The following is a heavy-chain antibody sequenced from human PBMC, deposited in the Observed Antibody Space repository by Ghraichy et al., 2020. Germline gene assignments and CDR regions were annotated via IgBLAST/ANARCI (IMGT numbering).Heavy chain of an antibody. J-gene: IGHJ6*02. D-gene: IGHD6-13*01. CDR2: IFSNDEK. V-gene: IGHV2-26*01. CDR1: GFSLSNARMG. Sequence: SGPTLVKPTETLTLTCTVSGFSLSNARMGVSWIRQPPGKALEWLAHIFSNDEKSYSTSLKSRLTISKDTSKSQVVLTMTNMDPVDTATYYCARIRTGYSSSWYTYGMDVWGQGTTVTVSS. CDR3: ARIRTGYSSSWYTYGMDV.